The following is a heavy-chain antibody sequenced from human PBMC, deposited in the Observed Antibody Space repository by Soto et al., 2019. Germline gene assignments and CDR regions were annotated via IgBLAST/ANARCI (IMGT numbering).Heavy chain of an antibody. Sequence: GGSLRLSCAASGFTFSSYGMHWVRQAPGKGLEWVAVISYDGSNKYYADSVKGRFTISRDNSKNTLYLQMNSLRAEDTAVYYCAKDVVVGATPGRGDYYYYYGMDVWGQGTTVTVS. D-gene: IGHD1-26*01. CDR3: AKDVVVGATPGRGDYYYYYGMDV. CDR2: ISYDGSNK. CDR1: GFTFSSYG. J-gene: IGHJ6*02. V-gene: IGHV3-30*18.